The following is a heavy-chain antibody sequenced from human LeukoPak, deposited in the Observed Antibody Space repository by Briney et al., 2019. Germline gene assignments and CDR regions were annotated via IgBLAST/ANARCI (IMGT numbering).Heavy chain of an antibody. J-gene: IGHJ4*02. Sequence: GGSLRLSCAASGFTFNRYWMHWVRQAPGEGPVWVAHILNDGGSTSYADSVKGRYTISRDNAKNTLSLQMNSLRAEDTAVYYCVRHNYGYDYWGQGTPVTVSS. D-gene: IGHD5-18*01. CDR3: VRHNYGYDY. CDR2: ILNDGGST. V-gene: IGHV3-74*01. CDR1: GFTFNRYW.